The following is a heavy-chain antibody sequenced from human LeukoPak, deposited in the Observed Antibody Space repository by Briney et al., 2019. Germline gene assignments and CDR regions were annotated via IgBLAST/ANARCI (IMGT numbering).Heavy chain of an antibody. V-gene: IGHV3-21*01. D-gene: IGHD6-13*01. CDR2: ISSSSSYI. J-gene: IGHJ5*02. CDR1: GFTFSSYS. CDR3: ARGGYSSSWYYNWFDP. Sequence: GGSLRLSCAASGFTFSSYSMNWVRQAPGKGLEWVSSISSSSSYIYYADSVKGRLTISRDNAKKSLYMQMNSLRAEDTAVYYCARGGYSSSWYYNWFDPWGQGTLVTVSS.